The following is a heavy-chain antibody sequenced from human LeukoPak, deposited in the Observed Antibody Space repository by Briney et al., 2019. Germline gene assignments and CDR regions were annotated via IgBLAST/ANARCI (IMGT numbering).Heavy chain of an antibody. CDR1: GFTFSSYG. CDR3: AKGGDYGGNSKVYYFDY. D-gene: IGHD4-23*01. J-gene: IGHJ4*02. CDR2: IRYDGSNK. Sequence: GGSLRLSCAASGFTFSSYGMHWVRQAPGKGLEWVAFIRYDGSNKYYADSVKGRFTISRDNSKNTLYLQMNSLRAEDTAVYYCAKGGDYGGNSKVYYFDYWGQGTLVTVSS. V-gene: IGHV3-30*02.